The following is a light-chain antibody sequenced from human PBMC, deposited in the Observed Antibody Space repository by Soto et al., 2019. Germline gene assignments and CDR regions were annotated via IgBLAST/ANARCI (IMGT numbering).Light chain of an antibody. CDR3: HQYSSYWT. CDR1: QTSSSW. J-gene: IGKJ1*01. V-gene: IGKV1-5*03. CDR2: EAS. Sequence: DIQMTQSPHTLYGSVGDRVTITCRASQTSSSWLCCYQQKPGKAPKLMINEASTLKSGVPSMFSGSGARTEFTLTISILQPDDFASYYCHQYSSYWTFGQGTKVDTK.